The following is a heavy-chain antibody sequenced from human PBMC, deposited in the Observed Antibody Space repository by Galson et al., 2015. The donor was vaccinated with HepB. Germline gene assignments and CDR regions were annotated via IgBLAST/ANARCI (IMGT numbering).Heavy chain of an antibody. Sequence: SLRLSCAASGFTFSSYSMNWVRQAPGKGLEWVSSISSSSSYIYYADSVKGRFTISRDNAKNSLYLQMNSLRAEDTAVYYCARVGYSYGVFDYWGQGTLVTVSS. D-gene: IGHD5-18*01. CDR1: GFTFSSYS. CDR3: ARVGYSYGVFDY. V-gene: IGHV3-21*01. CDR2: ISSSSSYI. J-gene: IGHJ4*02.